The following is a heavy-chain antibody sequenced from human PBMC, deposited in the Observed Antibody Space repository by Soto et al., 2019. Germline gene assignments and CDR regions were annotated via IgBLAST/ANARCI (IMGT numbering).Heavy chain of an antibody. V-gene: IGHV1-69*13. CDR1: GGTFSSYA. CDR2: IIPIFGTA. D-gene: IGHD4-17*01. Sequence: SVKVSCKASGGTFSSYAISWVRQAPGQGLEWMGGIIPIFGTANYAQKFQGRVTITADESTSTAYMELSSLRSEDTAVYYCARDAEPHDYGRGYFDYWGQGTLVTVSS. J-gene: IGHJ4*02. CDR3: ARDAEPHDYGRGYFDY.